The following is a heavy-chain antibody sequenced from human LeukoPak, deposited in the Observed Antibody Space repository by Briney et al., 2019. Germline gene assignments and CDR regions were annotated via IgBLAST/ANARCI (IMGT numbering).Heavy chain of an antibody. J-gene: IGHJ3*02. Sequence: GGSLRLSCAASGFTLSSYAMHWVRQAPGDGREWVSAISGSGGSTYYADYVKGRFTIYSDNGENSLYLQMISRRAEDEAVYYCARGDAGATKDDTFDIWGQGTMVTVSS. CDR3: ARGDAGATKDDTFDI. CDR2: ISGSGGST. V-gene: IGHV3-23*01. CDR1: GFTLSSYA. D-gene: IGHD1-26*01.